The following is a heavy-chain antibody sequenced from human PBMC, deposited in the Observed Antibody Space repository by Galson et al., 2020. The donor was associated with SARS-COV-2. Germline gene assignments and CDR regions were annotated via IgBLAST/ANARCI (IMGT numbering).Heavy chain of an antibody. CDR3: ARLKTDILTGYPLYYFYY. CDR2: IIPILSVT. D-gene: IGHD3-9*01. J-gene: IGHJ4*02. V-gene: IGHV1-69*10. Sequence: SVKVSCRAPGGTFNTYVFSWVRQAPGQGLEWIGGIIPILSVTHYAQKVRGRVTFTADKSTRTAYMELSSLRSDDTAVYYCARLKTDILTGYPLYYFYYWGQGTLVTVSS. CDR1: GGTFNTYV.